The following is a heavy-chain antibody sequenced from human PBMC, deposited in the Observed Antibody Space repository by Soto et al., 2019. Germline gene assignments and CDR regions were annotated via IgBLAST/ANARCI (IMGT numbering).Heavy chain of an antibody. CDR1: GFTFSSYG. V-gene: IGHV3-30*18. CDR2: ISYDGSKK. CDR3: AKDLGVTTLYYYYGMDV. J-gene: IGHJ6*02. Sequence: QVQLVESGGGVVQPGRSLRLSCAASGFTFSSYGMHWVRQAPGKGLEWVAVISYDGSKKYYADSVKGRFTISRDNSKNTLYLQMNSLRAEDTAVYYCAKDLGVTTLYYYYGMDVWGQGTTVTVSS. D-gene: IGHD4-4*01.